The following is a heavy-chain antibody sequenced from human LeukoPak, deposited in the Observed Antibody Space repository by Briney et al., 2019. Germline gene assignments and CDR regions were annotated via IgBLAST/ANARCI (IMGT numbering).Heavy chain of an antibody. Sequence: GGSLRLSCAASGFTFSNYWMSWVRQAPGKGLEWVANINQDGSDKKYVDSVKGRFTISRDNAKNSHYLQMNSLRAEDTAVYYCARSLWPEDYWGQGTLVTVSS. V-gene: IGHV3-7*01. CDR2: INQDGSDK. D-gene: IGHD2-21*01. J-gene: IGHJ4*02. CDR3: ARSLWPEDY. CDR1: GFTFSNYW.